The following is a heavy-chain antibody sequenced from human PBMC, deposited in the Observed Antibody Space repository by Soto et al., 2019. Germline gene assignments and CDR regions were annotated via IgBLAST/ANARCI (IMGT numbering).Heavy chain of an antibody. D-gene: IGHD2-8*01. J-gene: IGHJ6*02. CDR1: GYSFTDYH. CDR2: INPKSGGT. Sequence: ASVRVSCKASGYSFTDYHIHWVRQAPGQGLEWLRRINPKSGGTSTAQKFQGRVTMTTDTSISTASVELTRLTSDDTAIYYCARGDSTDCSNGVCSFFYNHDMDVWGQGTTVTVSS. CDR3: ARGDSTDCSNGVCSFFYNHDMDV. V-gene: IGHV1-2*06.